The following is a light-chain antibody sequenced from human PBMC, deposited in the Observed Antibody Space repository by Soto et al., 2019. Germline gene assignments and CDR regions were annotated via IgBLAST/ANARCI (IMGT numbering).Light chain of an antibody. V-gene: IGLV2-14*01. Sequence: QSALTQPASVTGSPGQSITISCTGTSSDVGTYNHVSWYQQFPGTAPKLMIYEVTNRPSGVSDRFSGSKSGNTASLTSSGLHPEHEADYFYASNTIKKSWVFGGGTQLTVL. J-gene: IGLJ3*02. CDR1: SSDVGTYNH. CDR2: EVT. CDR3: ASNTIKKSWV.